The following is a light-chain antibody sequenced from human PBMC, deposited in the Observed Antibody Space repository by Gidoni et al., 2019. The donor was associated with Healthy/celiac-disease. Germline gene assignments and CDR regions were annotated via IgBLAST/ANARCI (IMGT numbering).Light chain of an antibody. Sequence: DIQMTQSPSTLSASVGDRVTITCRASQSISSWLAWYQQKPGKAPKILIYKAYSLESGVPSRFSGSGSGTEFTLTISSLQPDDFATYYCQQYNSKIWTFGQGTKVEIK. CDR1: QSISSW. V-gene: IGKV1-5*03. CDR3: QQYNSKIWT. CDR2: KAY. J-gene: IGKJ1*01.